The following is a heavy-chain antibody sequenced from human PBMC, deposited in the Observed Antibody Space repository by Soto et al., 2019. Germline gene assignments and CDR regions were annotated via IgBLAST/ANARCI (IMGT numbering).Heavy chain of an antibody. CDR2: VHHTGTT. CDR1: GGSSSNSDW. V-gene: IGHV4-4*02. Sequence: QVQLQESGPGLVEPSGTLSLTCAVSGGSSSNSDWWRWVRQPPGKGLEWIGEVHHTGTTNYNPSLKSRVTISVDKSKSLFSLKLNSVTAADTAVYYCATNSWYTIDSWGQGTLVTVSS. D-gene: IGHD6-13*01. CDR3: ATNSWYTIDS. J-gene: IGHJ4*02.